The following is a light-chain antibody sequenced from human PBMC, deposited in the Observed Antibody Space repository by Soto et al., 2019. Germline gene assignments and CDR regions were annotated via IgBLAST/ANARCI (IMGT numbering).Light chain of an antibody. V-gene: IGKV3-20*01. Sequence: EVVLTQSPGTLSLSPGERATLSCRASQSVSSSYLAWYQQKPGQAPRLLIYGASSRATGIPDRFSGSGSGTDFPLTISRLEPEDCVVYYCQQYGSPRITFGQGTRLEIK. CDR2: GAS. J-gene: IGKJ5*01. CDR1: QSVSSSY. CDR3: QQYGSPRIT.